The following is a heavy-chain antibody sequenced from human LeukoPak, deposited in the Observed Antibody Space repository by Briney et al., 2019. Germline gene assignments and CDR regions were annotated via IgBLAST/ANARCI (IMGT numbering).Heavy chain of an antibody. Sequence: GASVKVSCKASGYTFTSYGISWVRQATGQGLEWMGWMNPNSGNTGYAQKFQGRVTMTGNTSISTAYMELSSLRSEDTAVYYCARATAGFDFDYWGQGTLVTVSS. CDR2: MNPNSGNT. V-gene: IGHV1-8*02. CDR1: GYTFTSYG. D-gene: IGHD3-16*01. J-gene: IGHJ4*02. CDR3: ARATAGFDFDY.